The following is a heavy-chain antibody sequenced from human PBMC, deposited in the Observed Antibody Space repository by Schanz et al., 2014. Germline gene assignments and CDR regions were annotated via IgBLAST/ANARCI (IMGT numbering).Heavy chain of an antibody. V-gene: IGHV1-69*04. CDR3: ARDIQYHYDTSGPVGAFDI. CDR1: GGTFSSYA. CDR2: IIPILGME. D-gene: IGHD3-22*01. J-gene: IGHJ3*02. Sequence: QVQLLQSGAEVKKPGSSVKVSCKASGGTFSSYAFSWVRQAPGQGLEWMGKIIPILGMENYAQKFQGRVTITADISTSTAYMDLSSLRSDDTAVYYCARDIQYHYDTSGPVGAFDIWGQGTVVTVSS.